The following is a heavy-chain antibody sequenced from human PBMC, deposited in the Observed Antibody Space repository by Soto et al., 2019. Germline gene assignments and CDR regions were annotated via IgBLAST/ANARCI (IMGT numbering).Heavy chain of an antibody. CDR2: ISYDGSNK. Sequence: QVQLVESGGGVVQPGRSLRLSCAASGFTFSSYGMHWVRQAPGKGLEWVAVISYDGSNKYYADSVKGRFTISRDNSKNTLYLQMNSLRAEDTAVYYCAKDLLRPGRAYGMDVWGQGTTVTVYS. J-gene: IGHJ6*02. V-gene: IGHV3-30*18. D-gene: IGHD1-26*01. CDR1: GFTFSSYG. CDR3: AKDLLRPGRAYGMDV.